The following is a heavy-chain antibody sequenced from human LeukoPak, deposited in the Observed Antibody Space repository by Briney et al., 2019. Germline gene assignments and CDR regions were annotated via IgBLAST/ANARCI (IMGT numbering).Heavy chain of an antibody. J-gene: IGHJ4*02. CDR1: GFTFSSYA. D-gene: IGHD6-19*01. V-gene: IGHV3-23*01. Sequence: PGGSLRLSCAASGFTFSSYAMSWVRQAPGKGLEWVSAISGSGGSTYYADSVKGRFTISRDNSKNTPYLQMNSLRAEDTAVYYCAKLRHSSGWTDYWGQGTLVTVSS. CDR2: ISGSGGST. CDR3: AKLRHSSGWTDY.